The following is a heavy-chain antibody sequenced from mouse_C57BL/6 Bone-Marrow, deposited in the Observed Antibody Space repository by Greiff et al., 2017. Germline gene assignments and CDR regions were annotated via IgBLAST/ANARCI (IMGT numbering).Heavy chain of an antibody. J-gene: IGHJ4*01. CDR2: IYPGNSDT. CDR1: GYTFTSYW. Sequence: VQLLQSGTVLARPGASVKMSCKTSGYTFTSYWMHWVKQRPGQGLEWIGAIYPGNSDTSYNQKFKGKAKLTAVTSASTAYMELSSLTNEDSAVYYCTRSDGYYGVYAMDYWGQGTSVTVSS. CDR3: TRSDGYYGVYAMDY. V-gene: IGHV1-5*01. D-gene: IGHD2-3*01.